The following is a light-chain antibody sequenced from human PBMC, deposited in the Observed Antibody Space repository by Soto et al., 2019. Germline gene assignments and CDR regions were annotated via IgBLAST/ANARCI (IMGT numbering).Light chain of an antibody. CDR3: QQYGTSPPLT. Sequence: EIVMTQSPATLSVSPGDRATLSCRASQSIGSDLAWYQLKPGQAPRLLIYGAATRATGIPAKFSGSGSRTEFSLTISSLQSEDSAVYYCQQYGTSPPLTFGGGTKVEI. CDR1: QSIGSD. CDR2: GAA. J-gene: IGKJ4*01. V-gene: IGKV3-15*01.